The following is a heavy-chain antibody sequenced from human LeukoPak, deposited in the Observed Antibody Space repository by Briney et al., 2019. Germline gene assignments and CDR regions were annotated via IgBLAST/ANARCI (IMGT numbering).Heavy chain of an antibody. CDR1: GFSFSSYS. CDR3: ARDQSSYDDILTGYLFYYAMDV. J-gene: IGHJ6*02. CDR2: ISRSSGFI. D-gene: IGHD3-9*01. Sequence: PGGSLRLSCAASGFSFSSYSMNWVRQAPGKGLEWVSSISRSSGFIYYADSVKGRFTISRDNAKNSLYLQMNSLRAEDTAVYYCARDQSSYDDILTGYLFYYAMDVWGQGTTVTASS. V-gene: IGHV3-21*01.